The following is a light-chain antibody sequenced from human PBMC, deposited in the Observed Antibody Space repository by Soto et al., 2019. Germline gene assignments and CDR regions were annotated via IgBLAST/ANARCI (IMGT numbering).Light chain of an antibody. V-gene: IGLV2-14*01. CDR1: SSDVGGYNY. J-gene: IGLJ1*01. Sequence: QSALTQPASVSGSPGQSITISCTGTSSDVGGYNYVSWYQQHPGKAPKLIIYEVSNRPSGVSDRFSGSKSDNTASLTISGLQAESEADYYCNSYTSKSTGVFGTGTKLTFL. CDR2: EVS. CDR3: NSYTSKSTGV.